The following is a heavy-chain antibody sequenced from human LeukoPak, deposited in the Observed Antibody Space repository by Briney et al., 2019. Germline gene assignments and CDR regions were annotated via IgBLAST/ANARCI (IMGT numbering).Heavy chain of an antibody. Sequence: ASETLSLTCAVYGGSFSGYYWSWIRQPPGKGLEWIGEINHSGSTNYNPSLKSRVTISVDTSKSQFSLKLSSVTAADTAVYYCARGIAAAGRLSPFDYWGQGTLVTVSS. CDR2: INHSGST. CDR1: GGSFSGYY. D-gene: IGHD6-13*01. J-gene: IGHJ4*02. CDR3: ARGIAAAGRLSPFDY. V-gene: IGHV4-34*01.